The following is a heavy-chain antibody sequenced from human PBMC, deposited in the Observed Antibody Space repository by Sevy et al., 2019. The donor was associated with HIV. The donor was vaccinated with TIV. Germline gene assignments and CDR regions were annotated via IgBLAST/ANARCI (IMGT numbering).Heavy chain of an antibody. CDR1: GFTFDDFA. Sequence: GGSLRLSCAAYGFTFDDFAMHWVRQVPGKGLEWVSGLNWDSGSVAYADSVKGRFTISRDNAKNALFLQMNSLRAEDTALYYCAKDIGATGIAVVANWGQGIQVTVSS. D-gene: IGHD6-19*01. V-gene: IGHV3-9*01. J-gene: IGHJ4*02. CDR3: AKDIGATGIAVVAN. CDR2: LNWDSGSV.